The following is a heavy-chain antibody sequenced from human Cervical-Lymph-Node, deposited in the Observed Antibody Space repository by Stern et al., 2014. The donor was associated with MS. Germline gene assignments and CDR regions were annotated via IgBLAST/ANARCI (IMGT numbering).Heavy chain of an antibody. D-gene: IGHD2-21*01. J-gene: IGHJ4*02. V-gene: IGHV1-18*01. CDR2: ISADSGAT. CDR3: ARDKKHAFDY. Sequence: QVQLVQSGTEVKKPGASLIVSCKASGYTFTSYGISWVRQAPGQGLEWVGWISADSGATKYVQNLRDRITLTKDTSTGTAYMETRTLGYEDTAVYYCARDKKHAFDYRGPGTLVSVSP. CDR1: GYTFTSYG.